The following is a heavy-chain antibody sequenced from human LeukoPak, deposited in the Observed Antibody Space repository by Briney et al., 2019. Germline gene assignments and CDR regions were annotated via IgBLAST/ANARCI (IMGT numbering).Heavy chain of an antibody. Sequence: GASVKVSCKASGYTFTSYDINWVRQATGQGLEWMGWMNPNSGNTGYAQKFQGRVTITRNTSISTAYMELSSLRSEDTAVYYCAKASGKYYDILTGYLDWDYWGQGTLVTVSS. CDR2: MNPNSGNT. V-gene: IGHV1-8*03. CDR3: AKASGKYYDILTGYLDWDY. CDR1: GYTFTSYD. D-gene: IGHD3-9*01. J-gene: IGHJ4*02.